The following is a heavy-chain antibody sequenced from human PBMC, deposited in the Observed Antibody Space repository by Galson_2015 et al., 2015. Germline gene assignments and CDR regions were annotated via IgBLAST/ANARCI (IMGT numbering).Heavy chain of an antibody. D-gene: IGHD5-24*01. CDR3: AREGGRDGYNYSDY. CDR2: IIPIFGTA. J-gene: IGHJ4*02. V-gene: IGHV1-69*01. CDR1: GGTFSSYA. Sequence: SCKASGGTFSSYAISWVRQAPGQGLEWMGGIIPIFGTANYAQKFQGRVTIAADESTSTAYMELSSLRSEDTAVYYRAREGGRDGYNYSDYWGQGTLVTVSS.